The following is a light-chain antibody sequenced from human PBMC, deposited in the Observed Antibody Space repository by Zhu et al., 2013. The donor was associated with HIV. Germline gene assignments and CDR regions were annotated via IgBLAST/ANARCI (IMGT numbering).Light chain of an antibody. V-gene: IGKV1-5*01. Sequence: DIQMTQSPSTLSASVGDRVTITCRASQSISSWLAWYQQKSGKPPSLLIYDASTLESGVPSRFSGSGSGTEFTLTISSLQPDDFATYYCQQYNSYSYAFGQGTKLEIK. CDR1: QSISSW. CDR2: DAS. CDR3: QQYNSYSYA. J-gene: IGKJ2*01.